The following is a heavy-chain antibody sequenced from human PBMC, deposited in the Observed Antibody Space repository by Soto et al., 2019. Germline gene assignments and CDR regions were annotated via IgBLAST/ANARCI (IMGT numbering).Heavy chain of an antibody. Sequence: SETLSLTCSVSGAALNSGNYYWSWIRQVPGKGLEWIGHIYVTGAVDYNPSLRDRITISQDTSERQFSLNLRLVTAADTAVYYCARLRIATNNYKWFDRWGQGTLVTVSA. CDR2: IYVTGAV. V-gene: IGHV4-31*03. CDR3: ARLRIATNNYKWFDR. J-gene: IGHJ5*02. D-gene: IGHD2-21*01. CDR1: GAALNSGNYY.